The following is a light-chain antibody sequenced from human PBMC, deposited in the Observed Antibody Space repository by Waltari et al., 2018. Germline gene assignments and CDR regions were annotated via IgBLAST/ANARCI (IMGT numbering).Light chain of an antibody. CDR3: ISYTSSSTYV. V-gene: IGLV2-14*01. Sequence: QSALTQPASVSGSPGKSITISCTGTSSDVGRYNYVSWYQQHPDKAPKLIIYAVNNRPSGISYRFSGSKSGNTASLTISGLQAEDEADYYCISYTSSSTYVFGTGTTVSVL. CDR1: SSDVGRYNY. J-gene: IGLJ1*01. CDR2: AVN.